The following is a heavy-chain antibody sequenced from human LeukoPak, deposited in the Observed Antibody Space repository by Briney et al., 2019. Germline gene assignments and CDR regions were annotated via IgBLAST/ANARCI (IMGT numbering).Heavy chain of an antibody. V-gene: IGHV3-30*03. J-gene: IGHJ4*02. CDR1: GFTFSSYG. D-gene: IGHD5-24*01. CDR2: ISYDGSNK. Sequence: GGSLRLSCAASGFTFSSYGMHWVRQAPGKGLEWVAVISYDGSNKYYADSVKGRFTISRDNSKNTLYLQMNSLRAADTAVYYCAMGWLQMNYWGQGTLVTVSS. CDR3: AMGWLQMNY.